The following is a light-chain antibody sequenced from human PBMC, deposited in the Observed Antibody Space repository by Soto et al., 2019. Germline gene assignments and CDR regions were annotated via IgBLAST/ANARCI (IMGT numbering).Light chain of an antibody. CDR3: SSYITSSFWV. V-gene: IGLV2-14*01. CDR2: EVS. Sequence: QSVLTQPASVSGSPGQSITISCTESSSDVGASNYVSWYQQHPGKAPKVMIYEVSNRPSGVSNRFSGSKSGNTASLTISGLQAEDEADYYCSSYITSSFWVFGGGTKLTVL. J-gene: IGLJ3*02. CDR1: SSDVGASNY.